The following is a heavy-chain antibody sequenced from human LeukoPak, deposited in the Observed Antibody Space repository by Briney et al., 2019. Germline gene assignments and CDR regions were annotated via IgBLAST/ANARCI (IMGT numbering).Heavy chain of an antibody. CDR2: INHSGST. CDR1: GGSFSGYY. CDR3: ASPRSDSSGYYFDY. Sequence: NASETLSLTCAVYGGSFSGYYWSWIRQPPGKGLEWIGEINHSGSTNYNPSLKSRVTISVDTSKNQFSLKLSSVTAADTAVYYCASPRSDSSGYYFDYWGQGTLVTVSS. V-gene: IGHV4-34*01. J-gene: IGHJ4*02. D-gene: IGHD3-22*01.